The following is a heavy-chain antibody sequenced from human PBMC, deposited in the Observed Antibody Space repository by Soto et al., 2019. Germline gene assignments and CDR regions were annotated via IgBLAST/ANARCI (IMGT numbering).Heavy chain of an antibody. J-gene: IGHJ4*02. CDR3: ARVGLSFDY. Sequence: QVQLQESGPGLVKPSETLSLTCTVSGGSISSYYWSWIRQPPGKGLEWIGYIYHSGSTNYNPSLKSRVTISVDTSKNQFSLKLSSVTAADTAVYYCARVGLSFDYWGQGTLVTVSS. CDR2: IYHSGST. CDR1: GGSISSYY. D-gene: IGHD3-3*01. V-gene: IGHV4-59*01.